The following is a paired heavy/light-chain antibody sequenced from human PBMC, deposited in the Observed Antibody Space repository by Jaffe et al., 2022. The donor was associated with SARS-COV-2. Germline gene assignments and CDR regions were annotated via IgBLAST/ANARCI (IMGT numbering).Light chain of an antibody. CDR1: QSVSSSY. Sequence: EIVLTQSPGTLSLSPGERATLSCRASQSVSSSYLAWYQQKPGQAPRLLIYGASSRATGIPDRFSGSGSGTDFTLTISRLEPEDFAVYYCQQYGSSRFTFGPGTKVDIK. J-gene: IGKJ3*01. CDR3: QQYGSSRFT. CDR2: GAS. V-gene: IGKV3-20*01.
Heavy chain of an antibody. CDR1: GGTFSSYA. V-gene: IGHV1-69*01. Sequence: QVQLVQSGAEVKKPGSSVKVSCKASGGTFSSYAISWVRQAPGQGLEWMGGIIPIFGTANYAQKFQGRVTITADESTSTAYMELSSLRSEDTAVYYCARDPRYGGPPGPYYYYYGMDVWGQGTTVTVSS. CDR3: ARDPRYGGPPGPYYYYYGMDV. CDR2: IIPIFGTA. J-gene: IGHJ6*02. D-gene: IGHD4-17*01.